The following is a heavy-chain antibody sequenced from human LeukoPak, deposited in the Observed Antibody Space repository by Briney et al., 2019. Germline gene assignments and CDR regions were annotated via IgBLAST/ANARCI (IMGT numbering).Heavy chain of an antibody. Sequence: GGSLRLSCVASGFTFSSYTIHWVRQAPGKGLEWVAVISYNGYNKYYADSVKGRFTISRDNFKNTLYLQMNSLRAEDTAVYYCARAFSGSYAKWFDPWGQGTLVTVSS. V-gene: IGHV3-30-3*01. D-gene: IGHD1-26*01. J-gene: IGHJ5*02. CDR1: GFTFSSYT. CDR3: ARAFSGSYAKWFDP. CDR2: ISYNGYNK.